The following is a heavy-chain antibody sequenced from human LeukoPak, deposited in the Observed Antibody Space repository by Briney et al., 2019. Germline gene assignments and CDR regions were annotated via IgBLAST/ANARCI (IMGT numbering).Heavy chain of an antibody. D-gene: IGHD2-21*02. V-gene: IGHV1-46*01. Sequence: ASVKVSCKASGGTFSSYAISWVRQAPGQGLEWMGIINPSGGSTSYAQKFQGRVTMTRDTSTSTVYMELSSLRSEDTAVYYCARDGIVVVTATYAFDIWGQGTMVTVSS. J-gene: IGHJ3*02. CDR2: INPSGGST. CDR1: GGTFSSYA. CDR3: ARDGIVVVTATYAFDI.